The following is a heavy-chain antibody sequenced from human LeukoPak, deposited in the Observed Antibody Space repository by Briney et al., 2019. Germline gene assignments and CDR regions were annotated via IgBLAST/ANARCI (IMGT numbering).Heavy chain of an antibody. D-gene: IGHD6-6*01. J-gene: IGHJ3*02. V-gene: IGHV3-30*02. CDR3: AKWQSIAARREAFDI. CDR2: IRYDGSNK. Sequence: GGSLRLSCAASGFTFSSYGMHWVRQAPGKGLEWVAFIRYDGSNKYYADSVKGRFTISRDNSKNTLYLQMNSLRAEDTAVYYCAKWQSIAARREAFDIWGQGTMVTVSS. CDR1: GFTFSSYG.